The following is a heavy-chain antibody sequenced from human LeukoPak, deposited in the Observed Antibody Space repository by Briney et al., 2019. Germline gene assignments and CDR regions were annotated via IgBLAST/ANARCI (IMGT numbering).Heavy chain of an antibody. CDR2: IIPIFGTA. Sequence: GASVTVSCKASGGTFSSYAISWVRQAPGQGLEWMGGIIPIFGTANYAQKFQGRVTITADESTSTAYMELSSLRSEDTAVYYCARVRAAAGDDAFDIWGLGTMVTVSS. J-gene: IGHJ3*02. CDR1: GGTFSSYA. D-gene: IGHD6-13*01. CDR3: ARVRAAAGDDAFDI. V-gene: IGHV1-69*13.